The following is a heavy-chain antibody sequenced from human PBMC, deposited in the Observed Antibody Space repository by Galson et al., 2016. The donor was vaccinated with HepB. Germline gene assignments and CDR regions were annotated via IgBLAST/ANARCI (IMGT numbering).Heavy chain of an antibody. CDR1: GGSMSRYY. CDR3: ARVRLLYSNYGVDV. J-gene: IGHJ6*02. CDR2: IYYTGST. V-gene: IGHV4-59*01. D-gene: IGHD4-11*01. Sequence: LSLTCTVSGGSMSRYYWSWIRQPPGKGLEWIGYIYYTGSTNYNPSLQSRVTISLDTSQNQFSLKLSSVTAADTALYYCARVRLLYSNYGVDVWGQGTTVAVSS.